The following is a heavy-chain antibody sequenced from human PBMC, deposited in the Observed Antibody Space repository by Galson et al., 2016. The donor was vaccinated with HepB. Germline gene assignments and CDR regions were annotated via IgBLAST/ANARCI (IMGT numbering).Heavy chain of an antibody. CDR3: ALGQGFLADS. CDR1: GFTFSNYG. V-gene: IGHV3-7*03. CDR2: IKQDGSAK. Sequence: SLRLSCAASGFTFSNYGMHWVRQAPGKGLVWVAIIKQDGSAKYYVDSLKGRFTISRDNAKNSLYLQMSSLRPEDTAVYYCALGQGFLADSWGQGTLVTVSS. J-gene: IGHJ4*02.